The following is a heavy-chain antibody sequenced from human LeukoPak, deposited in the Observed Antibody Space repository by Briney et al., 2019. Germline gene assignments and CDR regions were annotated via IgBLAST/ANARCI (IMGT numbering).Heavy chain of an antibody. CDR3: AKDMAAYYYASGDIDY. D-gene: IGHD3-10*01. J-gene: IGHJ4*02. Sequence: GGSLRLSCAVSGFTVSGNYMSWVRQAPGKGLEWVSGINWNGGSTGYADSVKGRFTISRDNAKNSLYLQMNSLRAEDTALYYCAKDMAAYYYASGDIDYWGQGTLVTVSS. CDR1: GFTVSGNY. CDR2: INWNGGST. V-gene: IGHV3-20*04.